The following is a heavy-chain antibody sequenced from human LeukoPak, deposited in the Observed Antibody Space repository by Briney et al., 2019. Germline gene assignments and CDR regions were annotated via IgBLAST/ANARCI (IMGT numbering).Heavy chain of an antibody. CDR1: GFTFRSYW. D-gene: IGHD3/OR15-3a*01. CDR2: VIRDGSFT. V-gene: IGHV3-74*01. J-gene: IGHJ4*02. CDR3: ERDRDDFNFDY. Sequence: PGGSLRLYCAASGFTFRSYWMHWVRQAPGKGLEWVSHVIRDGSFTNYADSVKGRFTIYRDKAKNTMYLQKRSLRAEDTAVYLCERDRDDFNFDYWGQGSLVTVSS.